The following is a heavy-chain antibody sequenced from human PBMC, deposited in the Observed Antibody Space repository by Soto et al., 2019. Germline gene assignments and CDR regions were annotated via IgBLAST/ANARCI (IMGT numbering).Heavy chain of an antibody. D-gene: IGHD3-10*01. V-gene: IGHV4-31*03. CDR2: IYYSGST. CDR1: GGSITSDNYC. Sequence: QVQLQESGPGLVMPSQTLSLTCTVSGGSITSDNYCWTWIRQHPVKGLEWMGHIYYSGSTSYNPSLKSRVTISXDXSXNXXSLKLTSVTAADTAVYYCARDGDYFGSGSPPLLSKWGQGTLVTVSS. J-gene: IGHJ4*02. CDR3: ARDGDYFGSGSPPLLSK.